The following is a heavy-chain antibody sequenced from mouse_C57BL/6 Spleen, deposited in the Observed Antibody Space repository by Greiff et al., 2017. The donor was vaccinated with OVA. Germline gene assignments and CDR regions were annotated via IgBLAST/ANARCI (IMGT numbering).Heavy chain of an antibody. V-gene: IGHV1-4*01. CDR1: GYTFTSYT. CDR3: ARRGGITTVVPYYFDY. Sequence: QVQLQQSGADLARPGASVKMSCKASGYTFTSYTMHWVKQRPGQGLEWIGYINPSSGYTKYNQKFKDKATLTADKSSSTAYMQLSSLTSEDSAVYYCARRGGITTVVPYYFDYWGQGTTLTVSS. CDR2: INPSSGYT. D-gene: IGHD1-1*01. J-gene: IGHJ2*01.